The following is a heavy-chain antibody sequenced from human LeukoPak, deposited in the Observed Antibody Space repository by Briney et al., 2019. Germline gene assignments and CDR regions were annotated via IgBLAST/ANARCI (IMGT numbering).Heavy chain of an antibody. CDR2: ISSSSSYT. CDR3: ARDDSSLAGAFDI. V-gene: IGHV3-11*05. J-gene: IGHJ3*02. D-gene: IGHD3-22*01. CDR1: GFTFSDYY. Sequence: PGGSLRLSCAASGFTFSDYYMSWIRQAPGKGLEWVSYISSSSSYTNYADSVKGRFTISRDNAKNSPYLQMNSLRADDTAVYYCARDDSSLAGAFDIWGQGTMVTVSS.